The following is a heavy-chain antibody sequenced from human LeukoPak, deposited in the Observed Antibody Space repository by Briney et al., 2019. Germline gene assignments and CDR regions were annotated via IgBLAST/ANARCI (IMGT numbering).Heavy chain of an antibody. V-gene: IGHV3-15*01. CDR3: ATPWEPDPDDAFDV. CDR2: IKSKTGGGTT. D-gene: IGHD1-26*01. Sequence: PGGSLRLSCAASGFTFSSYGMHWVRQAPGKGLEWVGRIKSKTGGGTTEYAAPVKGRFTISRDDSKNTMYLQMNSLKTEDTAVYYCATPWEPDPDDAFDVWGQGTMVTVSS. J-gene: IGHJ3*01. CDR1: GFTFSSYG.